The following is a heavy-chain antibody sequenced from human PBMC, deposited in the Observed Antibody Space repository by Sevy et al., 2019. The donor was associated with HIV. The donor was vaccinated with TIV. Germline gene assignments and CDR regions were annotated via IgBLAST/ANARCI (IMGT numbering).Heavy chain of an antibody. CDR2: ISAYNGKT. CDR3: ARDKDQGVYPYNDFWSSSRYFQY. CDR1: GYTFFNYG. Sequence: ASVKVSCKASGYTFFNYGFSWVRQAPGQGLEWMEWISAYNGKTNYAQKFQGRVTMTADTSTNTAYMELRSLRSDDTAVYYCARDKDQGVYPYNDFWSSSRYFQYWGQGTLVTVSS. J-gene: IGHJ1*01. V-gene: IGHV1-18*01. D-gene: IGHD3-3*01.